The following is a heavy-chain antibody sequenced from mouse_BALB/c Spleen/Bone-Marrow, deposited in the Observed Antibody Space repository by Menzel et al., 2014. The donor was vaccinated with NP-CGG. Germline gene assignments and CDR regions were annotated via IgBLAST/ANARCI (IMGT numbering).Heavy chain of an antibody. CDR2: SRNKAKHYTT. V-gene: IGHV7-1*02. D-gene: IGHD2-10*02. CDR1: GFTFSDFY. Sequence: DVHLVESGGGLVQPGDSLRLSCATSGFTFSDFYMEWVRQPPGKRLEWIAASRNKAKHYTTEYSASVKGRFIVSRDTSQSILYLQMNALRAGDTAIYYCARDVGYGNYFVYWGQGTLVTVSA. CDR3: ARDVGYGNYFVY. J-gene: IGHJ3*01.